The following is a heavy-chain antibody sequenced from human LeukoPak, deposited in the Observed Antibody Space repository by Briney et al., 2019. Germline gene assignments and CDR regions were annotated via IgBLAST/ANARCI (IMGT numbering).Heavy chain of an antibody. V-gene: IGHV4-59*12. Sequence: PLETLSLTCTVSGGSISSYYWSWIRQPPGKGLKWIGNIYYSGYTTYSPSLRSRVTISVDTSKNQFSLKLSSVTAADTAVYYCARISWFGEFSLDYWGQGTLVTVSS. CDR1: GGSISSYY. J-gene: IGHJ4*02. CDR2: IYYSGYT. D-gene: IGHD3-10*01. CDR3: ARISWFGEFSLDY.